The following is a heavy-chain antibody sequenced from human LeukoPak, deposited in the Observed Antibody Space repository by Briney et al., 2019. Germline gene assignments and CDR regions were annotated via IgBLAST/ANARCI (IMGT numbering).Heavy chain of an antibody. CDR1: GGSISSGGYY. CDR2: IYYSGST. CDR3: ARTTYCTNGVCYIDYFDY. Sequence: SETLSLTCTVSGGSISSGGYYWSWIRQHPGKVLEWIGYIYYSGSTYYHPSLKSRVTISVDTSKNQFSLKLSSVTAADTDVYYCARTTYCTNGVCYIDYFDYWGQGTLVSVSS. J-gene: IGHJ4*02. V-gene: IGHV4-31*03. D-gene: IGHD2-8*01.